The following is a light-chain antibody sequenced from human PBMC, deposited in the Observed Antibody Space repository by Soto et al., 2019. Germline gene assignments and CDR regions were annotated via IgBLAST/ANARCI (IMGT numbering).Light chain of an antibody. CDR2: GAS. J-gene: IGKJ1*01. CDR3: QQHNNWWT. Sequence: EIVLTQSPRTLSLSPGERATLSCRASQRVSTIYLAWYQQKRGQAPRLLIYGASTRAAGISARFSGSASGTDFTLTISCLQSEVFGVYYYQQHNNWWTFGQGTKVDIK. CDR1: QRVSTIY. V-gene: IGKV3-15*01.